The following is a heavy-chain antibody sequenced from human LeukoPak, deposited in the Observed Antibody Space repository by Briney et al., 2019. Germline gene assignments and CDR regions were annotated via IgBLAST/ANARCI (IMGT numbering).Heavy chain of an antibody. CDR1: GVTFSSYA. Sequence: GGSLRLSCAASGVTFSSYAMSWVRQAPGKGLEWGSAISGSGGSTYYADSVKGGFTISRDNSKNTLYLQINSLRAEDTAVYYCAKGAGSSTSCYDYWGQGTLVTVSS. CDR2: ISGSGGST. J-gene: IGHJ4*02. CDR3: AKGAGSSTSCYDY. D-gene: IGHD2-2*01. V-gene: IGHV3-23*01.